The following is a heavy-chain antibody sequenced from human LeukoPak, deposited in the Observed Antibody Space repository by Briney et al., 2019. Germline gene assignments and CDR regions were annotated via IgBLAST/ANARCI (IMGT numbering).Heavy chain of an antibody. CDR2: ISSSSTI. CDR3: ARGGNSLDY. Sequence: PGGSLRLSCAASGFTFSSYAMSWVRQAPGKGLEWVSYISSSSTIYYADSVKGRFTISRDNAKNSLHLQMNSLRVEDTAVYYCARGGNSLDYWGQGTLVTVSS. CDR1: GFTFSSYA. J-gene: IGHJ4*02. V-gene: IGHV3-48*01. D-gene: IGHD3-10*01.